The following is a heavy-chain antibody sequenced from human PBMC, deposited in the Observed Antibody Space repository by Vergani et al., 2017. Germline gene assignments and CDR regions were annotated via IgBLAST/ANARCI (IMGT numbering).Heavy chain of an antibody. J-gene: IGHJ3*02. V-gene: IGHV3-15*01. D-gene: IGHD5-18*01. Sequence: EVQLVESGGGLVKPGGSLRLSCAASGFTFTNAWMSWVRQAPGKGLEWVGRIKSKADGGTTDYAAPVKGRFTISREYSKSTLYLQMNSLKTEDTAVFYCSTAHGYSYDDAFDIWGQGTMVTVSS. CDR1: GFTFTNAW. CDR3: STAHGYSYDDAFDI. CDR2: IKSKADGGTT.